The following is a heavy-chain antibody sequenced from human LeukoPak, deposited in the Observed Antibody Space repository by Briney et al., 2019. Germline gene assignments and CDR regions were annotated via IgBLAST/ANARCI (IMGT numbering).Heavy chain of an antibody. CDR2: IYTSGST. J-gene: IGHJ4*02. CDR1: GGSISSGSYY. D-gene: IGHD3-22*01. CDR3: ARVGYDSSPDY. Sequence: PSETLSLTCTVSGGSISSGSYYWSWIRQPAGKGLEWIGRIYTSGSTNYNPSLKSRVTISVDTSKNQFSLKLSSVTAADTAVYYCARVGYDSSPDYWGQGTLVTVSS. V-gene: IGHV4-61*02.